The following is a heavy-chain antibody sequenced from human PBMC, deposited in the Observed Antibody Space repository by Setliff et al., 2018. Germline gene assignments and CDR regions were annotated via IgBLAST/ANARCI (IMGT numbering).Heavy chain of an antibody. V-gene: IGHV1-69*05. CDR1: GGTFSSYA. CDR3: ARATYYYDSSGYFLDAFDI. Sequence: ASVKVSCKASGGTFSSYAISWVRQAPGQGLEWMGGIIPIFGTVNYAQKFQGRVTITTDESTSTAYMELSSLRSEDTAVYYCARATYYYDSSGYFLDAFDIWGQGTMVTVSS. J-gene: IGHJ3*02. CDR2: IIPIFGTV. D-gene: IGHD3-22*01.